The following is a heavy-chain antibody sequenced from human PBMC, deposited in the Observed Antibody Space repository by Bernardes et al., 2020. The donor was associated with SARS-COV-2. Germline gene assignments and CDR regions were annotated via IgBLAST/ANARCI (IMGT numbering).Heavy chain of an antibody. V-gene: IGHV1-18*01. Sequence: ASVKVSCKASGYTFTNHGIRWVRQAPGQGLEWMGWLNTDSGGTNYPQKLQGRVTMTTDTSTSTAYMELRSLRSDDTAVYYCARVRGGGVLHWGGMDVWGQGTTVTVSS. J-gene: IGHJ6*02. CDR3: ARVRGGGVLHWGGMDV. D-gene: IGHD3-16*01. CDR2: LNTDSGGT. CDR1: GYTFTNHG.